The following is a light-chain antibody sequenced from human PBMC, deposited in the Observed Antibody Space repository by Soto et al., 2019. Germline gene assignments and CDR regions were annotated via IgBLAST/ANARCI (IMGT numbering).Light chain of an antibody. CDR3: QQYGSSRRT. CDR1: QSVGSSY. Sequence: EIVLTQSPGTLSLSPGERATLSCRASQSVGSSYLAWYQQKPGQAPRLLIYGASSRATGIPDRFSGSGSGTDFTLTISRLEPEDLAVYYCQQYGSSRRTFGQGTKVDSK. V-gene: IGKV3-20*01. CDR2: GAS. J-gene: IGKJ1*01.